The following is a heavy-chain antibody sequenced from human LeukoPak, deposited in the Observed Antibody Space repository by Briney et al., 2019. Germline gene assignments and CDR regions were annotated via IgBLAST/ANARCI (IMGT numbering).Heavy chain of an antibody. D-gene: IGHD1-7*01. J-gene: IGHJ4*02. CDR2: ISGSGGGT. CDR1: GFTFSSYA. CDR3: AKARTPWDPLRITGTTGVFDY. V-gene: IGHV3-23*01. Sequence: GGSLRLSCAASGFTFSSYAMSWVRQAPGKGLEWVSAISGSGGGTYYADSVKGRFTISRDNSKNTLYLQMNSLRAEDTAVYYCAKARTPWDPLRITGTTGVFDYWGQGTLVTVSS.